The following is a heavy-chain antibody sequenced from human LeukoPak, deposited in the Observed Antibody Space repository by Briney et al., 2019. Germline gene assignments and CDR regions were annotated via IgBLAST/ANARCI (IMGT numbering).Heavy chain of an antibody. V-gene: IGHV4-39*07. CDR2: LYYTGNT. J-gene: IGHJ4*02. CDR3: ASSRSSGYYYWFDY. Sequence: SETLSLTCTVSGGSISSSSYYWGWIRQPPGKGLEWIGSLYYTGNTYYNPSLKSRVTISVDTSKNQFSLNLTSVTAADTAVYYCASSRSSGYYYWFDYWGQGTLVTVSS. CDR1: GGSISSSSYY. D-gene: IGHD3-22*01.